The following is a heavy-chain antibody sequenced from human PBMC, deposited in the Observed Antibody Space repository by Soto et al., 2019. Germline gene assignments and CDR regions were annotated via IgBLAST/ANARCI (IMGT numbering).Heavy chain of an antibody. V-gene: IGHV4-34*01. J-gene: IGHJ4*02. CDR2: INHSGST. CDR1: GGSFSGYY. D-gene: IGHD5-12*01. CDR3: ARGGSGVATKFEY. Sequence: QVQLQPWGAGLLKPSETLSLTCAVYGGSFSGYYWSWIRQPPGKGLEWIGEINHSGSTNYNPSLKSRVTISADTSKSQCSLKLSSVTGAGTAVDYCARGGSGVATKFEYRGQGTPVTVSS.